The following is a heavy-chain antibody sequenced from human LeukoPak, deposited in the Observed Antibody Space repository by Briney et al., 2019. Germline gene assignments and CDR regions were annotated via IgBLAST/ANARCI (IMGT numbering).Heavy chain of an antibody. D-gene: IGHD3-22*01. CDR3: ATFGIVVVTPDAFDI. Sequence: ASVKVSCKVSGYTLTELSMHRVRQAPGKGLEWMGGFDPEDGETIYAQKFQGRVTMTEDTSTDTAYMELSSLRSEDTAVYYCATFGIVVVTPDAFDIWGQGTMVTVSS. CDR2: FDPEDGET. CDR1: GYTLTELS. J-gene: IGHJ3*02. V-gene: IGHV1-24*01.